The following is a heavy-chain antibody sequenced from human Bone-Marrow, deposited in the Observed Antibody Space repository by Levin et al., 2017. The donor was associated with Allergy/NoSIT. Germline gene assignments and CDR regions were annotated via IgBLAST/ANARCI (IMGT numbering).Heavy chain of an antibody. Sequence: GESLKISCAASGFTFSSFAMSWVRRAPGKGLEWVSAISGSGESTYYADSVKGRFTVSRDNSKDTLYLQMTDLGAEDTAIYNCATSRLRSFDSSGYYLNYWGQGTLVTVSS. CDR2: ISGSGEST. CDR3: ATSRLRSFDSSGYYLNY. V-gene: IGHV3-23*01. CDR1: GFTFSSFA. J-gene: IGHJ4*02. D-gene: IGHD3-22*01.